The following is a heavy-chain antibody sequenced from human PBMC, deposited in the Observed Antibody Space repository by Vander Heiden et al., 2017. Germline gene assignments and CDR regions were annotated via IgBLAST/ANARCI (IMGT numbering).Heavy chain of an antibody. CDR3: ARAGHCSGGSCYSYYYYGMDV. CDR2: INPSGGST. V-gene: IGHV1-46*01. D-gene: IGHD2-15*01. Sequence: QVQLVQSGAEVKKTGASVKVSCKASGYTFTSYYMHWVRQAPGQGLEWMGIINPSGGSTSYAQKFKGRVTMTRDTSTSTVYMELSSLRSEDTAVYYCARAGHCSGGSCYSYYYYGMDVWGQGTTVTVSS. CDR1: GYTFTSYY. J-gene: IGHJ6*02.